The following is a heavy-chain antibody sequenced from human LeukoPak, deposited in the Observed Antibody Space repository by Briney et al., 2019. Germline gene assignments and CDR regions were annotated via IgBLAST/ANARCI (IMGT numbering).Heavy chain of an antibody. V-gene: IGHV4-39*07. Sequence: SETLSLTCTVSGGSISSSSYYWGWIRQPPGKGLEWIGSIYYSGSTYYNPSLKSRVTMSIDTSKNQFSLMLYSVTAADTALYYCARGYDSTGYGVGEANWFDPWGQGTLVTVSS. CDR2: IYYSGST. D-gene: IGHD3-22*01. CDR1: GGSISSSSYY. CDR3: ARGYDSTGYGVGEANWFDP. J-gene: IGHJ5*02.